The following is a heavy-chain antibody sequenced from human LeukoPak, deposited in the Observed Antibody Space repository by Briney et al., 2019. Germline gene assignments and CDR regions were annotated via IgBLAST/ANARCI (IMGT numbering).Heavy chain of an antibody. D-gene: IGHD3-22*01. CDR3: ARCECSGYFQPDSDAFDI. CDR1: GGSISSSSYY. Sequence: SETLSLTCTVSGGSISSSSYYWSWIRQPPGKGLEWIGYIYTSGSTNYNPSLKSRVTISVDTSKNQFSLKLSSVTAADTAVYYCARCECSGYFQPDSDAFDIWGQGTMVTVSS. CDR2: IYTSGST. V-gene: IGHV4-61*05. J-gene: IGHJ3*02.